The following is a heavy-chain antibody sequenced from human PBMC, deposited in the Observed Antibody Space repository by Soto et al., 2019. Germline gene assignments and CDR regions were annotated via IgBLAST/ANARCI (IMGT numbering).Heavy chain of an antibody. Sequence: QVQLVQSGAEVKKPGASVKVSCKVSGYTLTELSMHWVRQAPGKGLEWMGGFDPEDGETIYAQKFQGRVTMTEDTSTDIAYIELSSLRPEDSSVYYCATPLRPLYASSGYPLDYWGQGTLVTVSS. J-gene: IGHJ4*02. V-gene: IGHV1-24*01. CDR3: ATPLRPLYASSGYPLDY. D-gene: IGHD3-22*01. CDR2: FDPEDGET. CDR1: GYTLTELS.